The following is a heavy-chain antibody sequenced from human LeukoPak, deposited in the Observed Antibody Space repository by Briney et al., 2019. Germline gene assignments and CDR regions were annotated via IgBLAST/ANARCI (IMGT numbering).Heavy chain of an antibody. J-gene: IGHJ4*02. V-gene: IGHV3-13*01. D-gene: IGHD6-13*01. CDR1: GFTFSSYD. Sequence: GGSLRLSCAASGFTFSSYDMHWVRQATGKGLEWVSAIGTAGDTYYPGSVKGRFTISRESAKNSLYLQMNSLRAGDTAVYYCARTWRGSSWYYFDYWGQGTLVTVSS. CDR3: ARTWRGSSWYYFDY. CDR2: IGTAGDT.